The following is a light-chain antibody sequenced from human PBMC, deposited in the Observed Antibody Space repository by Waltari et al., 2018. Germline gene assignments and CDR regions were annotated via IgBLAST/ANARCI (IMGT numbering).Light chain of an antibody. CDR1: QSVLYSSNNKNY. CDR3: QQYYSTPLT. J-gene: IGKJ4*01. Sequence: DIVMTQSPDSLAVSRGESATINCKSSQSVLYSSNNKNYLAWYQQKPGQPPKLLIYWASTRESGVPDRFSGSGSGTDFTLTISSLQAEDVAVYYCQQYYSTPLTFGGGTKVEIK. CDR2: WAS. V-gene: IGKV4-1*01.